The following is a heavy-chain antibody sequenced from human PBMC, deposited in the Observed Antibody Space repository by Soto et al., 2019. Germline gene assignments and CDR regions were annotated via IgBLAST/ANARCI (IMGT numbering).Heavy chain of an antibody. CDR1: GFTFSSYS. J-gene: IGHJ4*02. D-gene: IGHD6-19*01. CDR3: ARDRGSGWTLFDY. CDR2: ISSSSSYI. V-gene: IGHV3-21*01. Sequence: GGSLRLSCAASGFTFSSYSMNWVRQAPGKGLEWVSSISSSSSYIYYADSVKGRFTISRDNAKNSLYLQMNSLRAEDTAVYYCARDRGSGWTLFDYWGQGTLVAVAS.